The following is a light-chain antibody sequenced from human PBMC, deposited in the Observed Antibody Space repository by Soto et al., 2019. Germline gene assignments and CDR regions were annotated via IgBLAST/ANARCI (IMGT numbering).Light chain of an antibody. J-gene: IGLJ2*01. CDR2: DVS. CDR1: SSDVGGYNY. V-gene: IGLV2-14*01. Sequence: QSALTQPASVSGSPEQSITISCTGTSSDVGGYNYVSWYQQHPGKAPKFMIYDVSNRPSGVSNRFSGSKSGNTASLTISGLQAEDEADYYCSSYTSSSTLVFGGGTKVTVL. CDR3: SSYTSSSTLV.